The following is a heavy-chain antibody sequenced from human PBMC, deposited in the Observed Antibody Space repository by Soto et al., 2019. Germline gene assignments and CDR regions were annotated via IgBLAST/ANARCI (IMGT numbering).Heavy chain of an antibody. Sequence: QVQLVESGGGVVQPGRSLRLSCAASGFTFSSYAMHWVRQAPGKGLEWVAVISYDGSNKYYADSVKGRFTISRDNSKNTLYLQMNSLRVEDTAVYYCAGSPYGDSTGYFDLWGRGTLVTVSS. J-gene: IGHJ2*01. D-gene: IGHD4-17*01. CDR3: AGSPYGDSTGYFDL. V-gene: IGHV3-30-3*01. CDR1: GFTFSSYA. CDR2: ISYDGSNK.